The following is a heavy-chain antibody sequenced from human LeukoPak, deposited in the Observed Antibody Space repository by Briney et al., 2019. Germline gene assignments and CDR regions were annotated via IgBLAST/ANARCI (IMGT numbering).Heavy chain of an antibody. J-gene: IGHJ4*02. CDR2: LSSSGSTI. CDR1: GFTVSSYE. V-gene: IGHV3-48*03. D-gene: IGHD2-21*02. CDR3: ARDPLAYCGGDCYFFFDY. Sequence: AGSLSLSGAASGFTVSSYEMNWVRQAPGKGLEWVSYLSSSGSTIYYAYSVKGRFTISRDNAKNSLYLQMNSLRAEDTAVYYCARDPLAYCGGDCYFFFDYWGQGTLVTVSS.